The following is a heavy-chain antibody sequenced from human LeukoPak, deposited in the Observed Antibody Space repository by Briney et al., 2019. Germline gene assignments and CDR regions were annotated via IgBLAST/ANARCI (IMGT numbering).Heavy chain of an antibody. J-gene: IGHJ4*02. V-gene: IGHV4-34*09. D-gene: IGHD3-10*01. CDR2: IAHTGST. CDR1: GGSFSGYY. Sequence: SETLSLTCAVYGGSFSGYYWSWIRQPPGKGLEWIGEIAHTGSTNYNPSLKSRVTISVDTSKNQFSLKLSSVTAADTAVYYCARGGAGYYGSGTYYAYWGQGTLVTVSS. CDR3: ARGGAGYYGSGTYYAY.